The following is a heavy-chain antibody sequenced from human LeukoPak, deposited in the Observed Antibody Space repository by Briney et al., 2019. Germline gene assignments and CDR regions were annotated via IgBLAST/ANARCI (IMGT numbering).Heavy chain of an antibody. V-gene: IGHV4-39*07. D-gene: IGHD2-2*01. Sequence: SETLSLTCTVSGGSISSSSYYWGWIRQPPGKGLEWIGSIYYSGSTYYNPSLKSRVTISVDTSKNQFSLKLSSVTAADTAVYYCARDYAVTSFYYYGMDVWGQGTTVTVSS. CDR3: ARDYAVTSFYYYGMDV. J-gene: IGHJ6*02. CDR2: IYYSGST. CDR1: GGSISSSSYY.